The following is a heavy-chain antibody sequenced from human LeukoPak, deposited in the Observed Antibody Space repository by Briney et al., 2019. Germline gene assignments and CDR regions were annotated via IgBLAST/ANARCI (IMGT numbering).Heavy chain of an antibody. CDR1: GYTFTDFY. J-gene: IGHJ6*03. D-gene: IGHD3-10*01. CDR2: INPNTGGT. CDR3: ARGHGSYYYYMDV. Sequence: ASVKVSCKASGYTFTDFYMLWVRQAPGQGLEWMGWINPNTGGTDYAQKFQGRVTMTRDTSTSTAYMELNSLRSDDTAVYHCARGHGSYYYYMDVWGMGTTVTVPS. V-gene: IGHV1-2*02.